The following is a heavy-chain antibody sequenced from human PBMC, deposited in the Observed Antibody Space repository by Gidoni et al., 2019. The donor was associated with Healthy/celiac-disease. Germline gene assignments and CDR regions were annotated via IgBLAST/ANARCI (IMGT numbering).Heavy chain of an antibody. CDR1: GFTFSSYW. Sequence: EVQLVETGGGLVQPGGSLRLSCAAYGFTFSSYWMHWVRQSPGKGLVWVSRINSDGGSTSYADSVKGRFTISRDNAKNTLYLQMNSLRAEDTAVYSCARGFRSSSWLSGYWGQGTLVTVSS. D-gene: IGHD6-13*01. J-gene: IGHJ4*02. V-gene: IGHV3-74*01. CDR2: INSDGGST. CDR3: ARGFRSSSWLSGY.